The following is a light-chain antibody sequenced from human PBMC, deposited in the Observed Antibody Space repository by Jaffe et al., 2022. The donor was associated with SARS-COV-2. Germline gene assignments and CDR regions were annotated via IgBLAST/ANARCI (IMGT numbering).Light chain of an antibody. V-gene: IGKV3-20*01. CDR3: QQYGSSLPT. CDR2: DAS. Sequence: EIVLTQSPDTLSLSPGERATLSCRASQSVTGNSLAWYQQKPGQAPRLLIYDASSRATGIPDRFSGSASGTDFTLTISRLEPEDFAVYYCQQYGSSLPTFGQGTKVEIK. CDR1: QSVTGNS. J-gene: IGKJ1*01.